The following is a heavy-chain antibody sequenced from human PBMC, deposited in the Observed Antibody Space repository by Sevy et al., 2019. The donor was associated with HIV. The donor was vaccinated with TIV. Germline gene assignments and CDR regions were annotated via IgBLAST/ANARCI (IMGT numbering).Heavy chain of an antibody. Sequence: SLRLSCAASGFAFTNYYAMHWVRQTPGKGLEWVSLISYDGSDKYYADSVKGRFTISRDNSKNIMYLQMTSLGADDTAVYYCAKSSLPYGDYHFDFWGQGTVVTVSS. V-gene: IGHV3-30-3*02. CDR2: ISYDGSDK. J-gene: IGHJ4*02. D-gene: IGHD4-17*01. CDR3: AKSSLPYGDYHFDF. CDR1: GFAFTNYYA.